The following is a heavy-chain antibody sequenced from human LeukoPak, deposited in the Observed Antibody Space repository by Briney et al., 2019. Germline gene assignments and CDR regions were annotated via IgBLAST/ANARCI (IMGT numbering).Heavy chain of an antibody. CDR3: AKSFYDSSGYNFDY. CDR1: GFTFSSYG. J-gene: IGHJ4*02. D-gene: IGHD3-22*01. Sequence: GRSLRLSCAASGFTFSSYGMHWVRQAPGKGLEWVAVISYDGSNKYYADSVKGRFTISRDNSKNTLYLQMNSLRAEDTAVYYCAKSFYDSSGYNFDYWGQGTLVTVSS. CDR2: ISYDGSNK. V-gene: IGHV3-30*18.